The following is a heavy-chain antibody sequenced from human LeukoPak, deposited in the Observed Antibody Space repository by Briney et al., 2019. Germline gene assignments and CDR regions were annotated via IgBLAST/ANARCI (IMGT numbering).Heavy chain of an antibody. J-gene: IGHJ4*02. CDR1: GFTFSNYG. CDR2: IRYDGSHK. CDR3: AKISGYYPFDY. D-gene: IGHD3-22*01. V-gene: IGHV3-30*02. Sequence: PGGSLRLSCAASGFTFSNYGMHWVRQAPGKGLEWVAFIRYDGSHKYYTDSVKGRFTISRDNSKNTLYLQMNNLRAEDTALYYCAKISGYYPFDYWGQGTLVTVSS.